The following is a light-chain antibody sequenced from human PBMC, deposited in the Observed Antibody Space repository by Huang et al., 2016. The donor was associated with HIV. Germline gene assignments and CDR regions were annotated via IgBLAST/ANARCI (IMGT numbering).Light chain of an antibody. J-gene: IGKJ1*01. CDR3: QQSYGTPRT. CDR2: GAS. V-gene: IGKV1-39*01. Sequence: DIQMTQSPSSLSAFVGDTVSITCRASQNINTYLNWYQKKSGKAPKLLIYGASSLHSGVPSRFGGSGSGTDFTLTISSLQREDLATYYCQQSYGTPRTFGQGTKVEIK. CDR1: QNINTY.